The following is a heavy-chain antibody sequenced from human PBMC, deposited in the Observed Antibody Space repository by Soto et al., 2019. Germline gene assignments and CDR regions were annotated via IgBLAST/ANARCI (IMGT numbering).Heavy chain of an antibody. V-gene: IGHV4-59*01. CDR1: GGPISNYY. CDR3: AKSAPGYSYGSGYGMDV. Sequence: TLSLTCTVSGGPISNYYWSWIRQPPGKGLEWIGIIYTSGSTNYNPSLKSRVTVSVDTSKNRFSLKLSSVTAADTAIYYCAKSAPGYSYGSGYGMDVWGQGTTVTVSS. D-gene: IGHD5-18*01. CDR2: IYTSGST. J-gene: IGHJ6*02.